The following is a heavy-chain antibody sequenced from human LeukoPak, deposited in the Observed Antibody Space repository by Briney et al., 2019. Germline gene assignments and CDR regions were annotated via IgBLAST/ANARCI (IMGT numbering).Heavy chain of an antibody. CDR1: GFHFFTYY. Sequence: ASVKVSCKTSGFHFFTYYIHWVRQAPGQGLDWVGWINPQSGGTKYAQKFQDRVTVTSDASINTAYMELSRLRSDDTAVYYCATDPGHSGMDHWGQGSPVTVSS. J-gene: IGHJ4*02. D-gene: IGHD3-10*01. CDR3: ATDPGHSGMDH. CDR2: INPQSGGT. V-gene: IGHV1-2*02.